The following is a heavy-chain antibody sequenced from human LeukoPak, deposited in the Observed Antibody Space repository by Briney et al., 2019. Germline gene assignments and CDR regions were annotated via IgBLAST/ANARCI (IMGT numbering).Heavy chain of an antibody. CDR3: ARARYCSGGSCYWTPYYYYGMDV. J-gene: IGHJ6*04. Sequence: SAKVSCKASGGTFSSYAISWVRQAPGQGLEWMGGIIPIFGTANYAQKFQGRVTITADKSTSTAYMELSSLRSEDTAVYYCARARYCSGGSCYWTPYYYYGMDVWGKGTTVTVSS. D-gene: IGHD2-15*01. V-gene: IGHV1-69*06. CDR2: IIPIFGTA. CDR1: GGTFSSYA.